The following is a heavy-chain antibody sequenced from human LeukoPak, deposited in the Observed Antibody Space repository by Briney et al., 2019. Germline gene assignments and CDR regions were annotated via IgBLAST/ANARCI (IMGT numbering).Heavy chain of an antibody. CDR3: ARARYDSSGYYSWFDY. J-gene: IGHJ4*02. V-gene: IGHV4-59*01. CDR2: IDYSGST. D-gene: IGHD3-22*01. Sequence: SETLSLTCTVSGSGASIRNYYWSWLRQPPGQGLEWIVYIDYSGSTKYNPSLRGLVTISVDTSKKQFYLKLTSVTAADTAVYYCARARYDSSGYYSWFDYWGQGTLVTVSS. CDR1: GSGASIRNYY.